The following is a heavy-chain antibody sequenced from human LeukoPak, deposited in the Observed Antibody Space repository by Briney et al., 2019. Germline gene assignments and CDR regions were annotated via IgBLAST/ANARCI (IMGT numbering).Heavy chain of an antibody. Sequence: GGSLRLSCAASGFTFSSSAMSWVRQVPGKGLEWVSGISASGGSTYYADSVRGRFTISRDNSKNTLYVQMNSLRDEDTAVYYCAKAGGGSYFPYWGQGTLVTVSS. D-gene: IGHD1-26*01. J-gene: IGHJ4*02. CDR1: GFTFSSSA. CDR2: ISASGGST. CDR3: AKAGGGSYFPY. V-gene: IGHV3-23*01.